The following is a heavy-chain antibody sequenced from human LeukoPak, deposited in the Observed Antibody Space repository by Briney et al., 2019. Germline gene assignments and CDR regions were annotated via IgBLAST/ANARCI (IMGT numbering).Heavy chain of an antibody. CDR2: IYTSGST. V-gene: IGHV4-4*07. Sequence: SETLSLTCTVSGGSISSYYWSWIRQPAGKGLEWIGRIYTSGSTNYNPSLKSRVTMSVDTSKNQFSLKLSSVTAADTAVYYCARQRSSSWYSGLYYYYYGMDVWGQGTTVTVSS. D-gene: IGHD6-13*01. CDR3: ARQRSSSWYSGLYYYYYGMDV. CDR1: GGSISSYY. J-gene: IGHJ6*02.